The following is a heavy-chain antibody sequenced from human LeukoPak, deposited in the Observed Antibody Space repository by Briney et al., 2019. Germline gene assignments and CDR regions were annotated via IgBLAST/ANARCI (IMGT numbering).Heavy chain of an antibody. D-gene: IGHD3-9*01. CDR1: GGSFSGYY. CDR3: ARALVIAPYYYYYYGMDV. Sequence: SETLSLTCAVYGGSFSGYYWSWIRQPPGKGLEWSGEINHSGSTNYNPSLKSRVTISVDTSKNQFSLKLSSVTAADTAVYYCARALVIAPYYYYYYGMDVWGQGTTVTVSS. CDR2: INHSGST. V-gene: IGHV4-34*01. J-gene: IGHJ6*02.